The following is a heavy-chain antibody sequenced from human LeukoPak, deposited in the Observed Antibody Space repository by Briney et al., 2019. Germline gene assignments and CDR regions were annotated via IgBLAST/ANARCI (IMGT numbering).Heavy chain of an antibody. J-gene: IGHJ5*02. CDR3: ARGYSSSWYRFDP. Sequence: GGSLRLSCAASGFTFSSYWMHWVRQGPGKGLVWVSRINKDGSTTGYADSVKGRFTISRDNAKNTLYLQMNSLRAEDTAVYYCARGYSSSWYRFDPWGQGTLVTVSS. D-gene: IGHD6-13*01. V-gene: IGHV3-74*01. CDR2: INKDGSTT. CDR1: GFTFSSYW.